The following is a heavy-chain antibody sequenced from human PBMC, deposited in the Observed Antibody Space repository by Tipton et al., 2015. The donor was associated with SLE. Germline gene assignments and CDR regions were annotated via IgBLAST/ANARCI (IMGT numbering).Heavy chain of an antibody. J-gene: IGHJ4*02. V-gene: IGHV4-38-2*02. Sequence: TLSLTCTVSGYSISSGYSWGWIRQPPGKGLEWIGSMFHGGRTYYNPSLKSRVTISVDTSKNHFSLKLTSVTAADTAVYHCASSQYCSDSSCYSFDYWGQGTLVTVSS. CDR3: ASSQYCSDSSCYSFDY. CDR2: MFHGGRT. D-gene: IGHD2-2*02. CDR1: GYSISSGYS.